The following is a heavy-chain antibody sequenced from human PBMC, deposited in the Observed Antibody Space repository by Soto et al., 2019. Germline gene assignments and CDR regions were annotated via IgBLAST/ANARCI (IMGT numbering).Heavy chain of an antibody. Sequence: QITLKESGPTLVKPTQTLTLTCTFSGFSLSTSGVGVGWIRQPPGKALEWLALIYWDDDKRYSPSLKSRLTITKDTSKNQVVLTMTNMDPVDTATYCCAHSKLIAFIAVAAPVCDYWGQGTLVTVSS. V-gene: IGHV2-5*02. D-gene: IGHD6-19*01. CDR1: GFSLSTSGVG. CDR3: AHSKLIAFIAVAAPVCDY. CDR2: IYWDDDK. J-gene: IGHJ4*02.